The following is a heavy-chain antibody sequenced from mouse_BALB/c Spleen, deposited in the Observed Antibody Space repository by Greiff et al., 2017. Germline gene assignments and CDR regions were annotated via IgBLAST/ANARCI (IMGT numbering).Heavy chain of an antibody. V-gene: IGHV1-14*01. CDR1: GYTFTSYV. CDR3: ARGVPYDAMDY. CDR2: INPYNDGT. J-gene: IGHJ4*01. Sequence: VQLKESGPELVKPGASVKMSCKASGYTFTSYVMHWVKQKPGQGLEWIGYINPYNDGTKYNEKFKGKATLTSDKSSSTAYMELSSLTSEDSAVYYCARGVPYDAMDYWGQGTSVTVSS.